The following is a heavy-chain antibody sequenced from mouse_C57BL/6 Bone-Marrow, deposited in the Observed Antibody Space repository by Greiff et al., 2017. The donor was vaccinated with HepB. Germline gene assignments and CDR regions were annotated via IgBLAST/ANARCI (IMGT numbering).Heavy chain of an antibody. CDR1: GYTFTSYW. Sequence: QVQLQQPGAELVKPGASVKLSCKASGYTFTSYWMQWVKQRPGQGLEWIGEIDPSDSYTNYNQKFKGKATLTVDTSSSTAYMQLSSLTSEDSAVYYCARWGVGVFAYWGQGTLVTVSA. CDR3: ARWGVGVFAY. V-gene: IGHV1-50*01. CDR2: IDPSDSYT. J-gene: IGHJ3*01.